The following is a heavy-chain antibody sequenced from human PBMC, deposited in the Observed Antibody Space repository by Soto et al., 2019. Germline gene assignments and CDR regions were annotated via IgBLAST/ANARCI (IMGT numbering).Heavy chain of an antibody. CDR2: ISPTGEQR. Sequence: GGSLRLSCAVSRFTFRNYGMSWVRQGPGKGLEWVSGISPTGEQRFYVDSVKGRFFISRDNSQNTLSLEMSNLRADDTAVYYCAKRYGSGSYRDFNSYYGMDIWGQGTSVTVSS. J-gene: IGHJ6*02. D-gene: IGHD3-10*01. V-gene: IGHV3-23*01. CDR1: RFTFRNYG. CDR3: AKRYGSGSYRDFNSYYGMDI.